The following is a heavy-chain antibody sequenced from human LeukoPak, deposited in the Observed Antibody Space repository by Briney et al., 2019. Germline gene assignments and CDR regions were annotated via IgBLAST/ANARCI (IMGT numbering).Heavy chain of an antibody. Sequence: GGSLRLSCAASGFTFSSYSMNWIRQAPGKGLEWVSHIGSSGSTIYYADSMKGLFTISRDNAKNSLYLQMNSLRAEDTAVYYCARALWLGEGFFDYWGQGTLVTVSS. J-gene: IGHJ4*02. V-gene: IGHV3-48*04. CDR1: GFTFSSYS. CDR2: IGSSGSTI. CDR3: ARALWLGEGFFDY. D-gene: IGHD3-10*01.